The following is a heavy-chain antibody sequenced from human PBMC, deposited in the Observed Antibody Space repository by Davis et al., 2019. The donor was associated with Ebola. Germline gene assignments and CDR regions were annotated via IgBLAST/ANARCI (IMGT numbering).Heavy chain of an antibody. Sequence: PGGSLRLSCAASGFTFSSFGMHWVRQAPGKGLEWVAVTSFDGSSKYYVESVKGRFTISRDNSKNTLYLQMNSLRAEDTAVYYCARDGFVLLDYDILTGYSYWYFDLWGRGTLVTVSS. CDR1: GFTFSSFG. D-gene: IGHD3-9*01. J-gene: IGHJ2*01. CDR3: ARDGFVLLDYDILTGYSYWYFDL. V-gene: IGHV3-30*03. CDR2: TSFDGSSK.